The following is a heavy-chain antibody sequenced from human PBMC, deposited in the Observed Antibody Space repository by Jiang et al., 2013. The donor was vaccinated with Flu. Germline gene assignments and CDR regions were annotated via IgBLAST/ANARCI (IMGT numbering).Heavy chain of an antibody. V-gene: IGHV3-49*02. CDR2: IRNKVYRGTT. D-gene: IGHD2-2*01. J-gene: IGHJ4*02. CDR3: TRDLVRDVILIPATYFDY. Sequence: WLRHGVQGRGLEWVGFIRNKVYRGTTDYAASVKGRFTISRDDSKSIAYLQMSSLKTEDTAVYYCTRDLVRDVILIPATYFDYWGQGALVTASS.